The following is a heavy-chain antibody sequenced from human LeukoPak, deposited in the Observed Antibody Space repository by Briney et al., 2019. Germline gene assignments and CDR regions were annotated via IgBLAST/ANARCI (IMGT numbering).Heavy chain of an antibody. CDR1: GFTFSDYY. Sequence: GGSLRLSCAASGFTFSDYYMDWVRQVPGKGLVGVSRINSDGSYTSYADSVKGRFTISRDNANNRLYLEMNSLRAEDTAVYYCVRDSSGMYWGQGTLVTVFS. CDR2: INSDGSYT. V-gene: IGHV3-74*01. CDR3: VRDSSGMY. J-gene: IGHJ4*02. D-gene: IGHD6-19*01.